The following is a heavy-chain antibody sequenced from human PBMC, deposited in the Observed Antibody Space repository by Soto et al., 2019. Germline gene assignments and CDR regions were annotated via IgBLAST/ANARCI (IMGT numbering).Heavy chain of an antibody. Sequence: GSLLLTCPSSGFTYSSYWMSWVRQAPGKGLEWVGNIKQYGSEKYYVDSVKGRFTIARDNAKNSLYLQMNSLRAEDTAVYYCARINYYDSSGYSPGGFDYWGQGSMVTVSS. CDR1: GFTYSSYW. J-gene: IGHJ4*02. CDR2: IKQYGSEK. D-gene: IGHD3-22*01. V-gene: IGHV3-7*01. CDR3: ARINYYDSSGYSPGGFDY.